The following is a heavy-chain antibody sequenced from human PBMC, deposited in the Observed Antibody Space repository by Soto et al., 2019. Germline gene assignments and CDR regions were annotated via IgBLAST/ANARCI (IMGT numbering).Heavy chain of an antibody. CDR2: INPNSGGT. Sequence: GASVNVSCKSSGYTFTGCYMHWVRQAPGQGLEWMGWINPNSGGTNYAQKFQGRVTMIRDTSISTAYMGLSRLRSDDTAVYYCARGGGDILTGGYYYYGMDVWGQGTTVTVSS. D-gene: IGHD3-9*01. CDR1: GYTFTGCY. CDR3: ARGGGDILTGGYYYYGMDV. J-gene: IGHJ6*02. V-gene: IGHV1-2*02.